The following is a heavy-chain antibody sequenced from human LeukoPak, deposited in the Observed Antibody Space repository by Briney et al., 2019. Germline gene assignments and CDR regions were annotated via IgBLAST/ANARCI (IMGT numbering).Heavy chain of an antibody. CDR1: GGTFSSYA. V-gene: IGHV1-69*06. D-gene: IGHD5-24*01. Sequence: GASVKVSCKASGGTFSSYAISWVRQAPGQGLEWMGGIIPIFGTANYAQKFQGRVTITADKSTSTAYMELSSLRSEDMAVYYCARGEEVMATIGRGWFDYWGQGTLVTVSS. CDR2: IIPIFGTA. CDR3: ARGEEVMATIGRGWFDY. J-gene: IGHJ4*02.